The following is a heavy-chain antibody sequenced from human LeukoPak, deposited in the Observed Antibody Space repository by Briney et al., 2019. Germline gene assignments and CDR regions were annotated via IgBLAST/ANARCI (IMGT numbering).Heavy chain of an antibody. CDR3: AKDGATTMIGKYYYYYYMDV. V-gene: IGHV3-7*03. CDR2: IKQDASEK. J-gene: IGHJ6*03. D-gene: IGHD3-22*01. CDR1: GFTFSSYW. Sequence: PGGSLRLSCAASGFTFSSYWMSWVRQAPGKGLEWVANIKQDASEKYYVDSVKGRFTISRDNARNSLYLQMNSLRAEDTAVYYCAKDGATTMIGKYYYYYYMDVWGKGTTVTVSS.